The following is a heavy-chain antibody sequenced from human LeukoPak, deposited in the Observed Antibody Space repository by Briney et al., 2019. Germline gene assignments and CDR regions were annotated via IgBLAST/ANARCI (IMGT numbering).Heavy chain of an antibody. D-gene: IGHD3-10*01. J-gene: IGHJ6*02. Sequence: PGGSLRLSCAASGFTVSSNYMSWVRQAPGKGLERVSVIYSGGSTYYADSVKGRFTISRDNSKNTLYLQMNSLRAEDTAVYYCARDRVVRGVNAYGMDVWGQGTTVTVSS. CDR1: GFTVSSNY. CDR2: IYSGGST. CDR3: ARDRVVRGVNAYGMDV. V-gene: IGHV3-66*01.